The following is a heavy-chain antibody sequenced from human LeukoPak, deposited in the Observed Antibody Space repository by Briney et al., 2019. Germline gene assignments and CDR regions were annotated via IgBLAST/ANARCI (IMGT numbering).Heavy chain of an antibody. J-gene: IGHJ6*02. CDR1: GFSFGAYI. V-gene: IGHV3-23*01. CDR2: ISHSGGIT. CDR3: AKELTLLDYGRGYYYYGLDV. D-gene: IGHD4-17*01. Sequence: AGGSLRLSCAASGFSFGAYIMNWVRQAPGKGLEWVSMISHSGGITYYADSVKGRFTISRDNSRNTLYLQMNSLSADDTAVYHCAKELTLLDYGRGYYYYGLDVWGQGTTLTVSS.